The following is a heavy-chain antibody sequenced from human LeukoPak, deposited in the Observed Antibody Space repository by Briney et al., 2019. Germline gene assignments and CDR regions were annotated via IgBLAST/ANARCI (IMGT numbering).Heavy chain of an antibody. CDR1: GGSTSGRY. Sequence: SETLSLTCTVSGGSTSGRYWTWIRQPPGKGLEWIGYIHYDGRTNYNPSFKSRVIISLDTSNNQFSLNLKSVTAADTAAYYCARLANYGYSDHWVRETLVTVSS. CDR2: IHYDGRT. D-gene: IGHD3-22*01. V-gene: IGHV4-59*11. J-gene: IGHJ4*02. CDR3: ARLANYGYSDH.